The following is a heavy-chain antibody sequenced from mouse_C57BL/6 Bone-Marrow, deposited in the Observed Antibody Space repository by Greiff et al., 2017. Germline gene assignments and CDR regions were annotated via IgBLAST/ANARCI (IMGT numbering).Heavy chain of an antibody. CDR2: IYPGDGDT. V-gene: IGHV1-82*01. CDR1: GYAFSSSW. CDR3: ARSELRQLRQVAWFAY. J-gene: IGHJ3*01. Sequence: QVQLQQSGPELVKPGASVKISCKASGYAFSSSWMNWVKQRPGKGLEWIGRIYPGDGDTNYNGKFKGKATLTADKSSSTAYMQLSSLTSEDSAVYFCARSELRQLRQVAWFAYWCQGTLVTVSA. D-gene: IGHD3-2*02.